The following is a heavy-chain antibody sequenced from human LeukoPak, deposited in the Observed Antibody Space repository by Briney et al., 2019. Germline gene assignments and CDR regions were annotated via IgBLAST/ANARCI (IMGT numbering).Heavy chain of an antibody. CDR2: IYYSGST. CDR1: GGSISSGGYY. D-gene: IGHD6-19*01. V-gene: IGHV4-31*03. J-gene: IGHJ6*02. Sequence: SETLSLTCTVSGGSISSGGYYWSWIRQHPGKGLEWIGYIYYSGSTYYNPSLKSRVTISVDTSKNQFSLKLSSVTAADTAVYYCARDSRVCSSGWSDCYYYYYGMDVWGQGTTVTVSS. CDR3: ARDSRVCSSGWSDCYYYYYGMDV.